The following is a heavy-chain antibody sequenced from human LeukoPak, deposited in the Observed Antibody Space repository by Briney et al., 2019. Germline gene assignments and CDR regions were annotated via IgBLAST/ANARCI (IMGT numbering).Heavy chain of an antibody. CDR2: ISYDGSIN. D-gene: IGHD6-13*01. CDR3: ARGSYSSSWKTFDY. Sequence: GGTLRLSCAASGFTFSSYGMHWVRQAPGKGLEWVALISYDGSINDYADSVKGRFTISRDNSKNTLYLQMNSLRADDTAMYYCARGSYSSSWKTFDYWGQGTLVTVSS. J-gene: IGHJ4*02. V-gene: IGHV3-30*19. CDR1: GFTFSSYG.